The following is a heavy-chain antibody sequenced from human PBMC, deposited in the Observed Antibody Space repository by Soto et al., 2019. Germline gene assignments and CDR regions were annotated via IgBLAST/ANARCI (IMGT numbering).Heavy chain of an antibody. D-gene: IGHD6-6*01. V-gene: IGHV3-23*01. J-gene: IGHJ5*02. CDR3: AKDGVYEQLVLWFDP. CDR1: GFTFSSYA. Sequence: PGGSLRLSCAASGFTFSSYAMSWVRQAPGKGLEWVSAISGSGGSTYYADSVRGRFTISRDNSENTLYLQMNSLRAEDTAVYYCAKDGVYEQLVLWFDPWGQGTLVTVSS. CDR2: ISGSGGST.